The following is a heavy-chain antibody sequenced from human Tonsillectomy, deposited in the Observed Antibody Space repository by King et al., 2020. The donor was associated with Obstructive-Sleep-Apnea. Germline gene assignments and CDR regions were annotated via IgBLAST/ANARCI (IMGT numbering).Heavy chain of an antibody. CDR1: GFTFSSYG. J-gene: IGHJ6*02. Sequence: VQLVESGGGVVQPGRSLRLSCAASGFTFSSYGLHWVRQAPGKGLEWVAVISYDGGNKYYADSVKGRCTISRDNSKNTPYLQMNSLRVEDTAGYYCAKDHADSSSWLIHGKDVWGQGTTVTVSS. D-gene: IGHD6-13*01. CDR2: ISYDGGNK. V-gene: IGHV3-30*18. CDR3: AKDHADSSSWLIHGKDV.